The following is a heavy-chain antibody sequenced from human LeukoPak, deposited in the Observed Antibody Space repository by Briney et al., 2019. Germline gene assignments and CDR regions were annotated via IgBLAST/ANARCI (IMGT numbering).Heavy chain of an antibody. Sequence: GGSLRLSCAASGFTFSSYSMNWVRQAPGKGLEWVSSISSSSSYIYYADSVKGRFTISRDNAKNSLYLQMNSLRAEDTAVYYCARGGYSYGYDSEPWGQGTLVTVSS. D-gene: IGHD5-18*01. CDR2: ISSSSSYI. V-gene: IGHV3-21*01. J-gene: IGHJ5*02. CDR1: GFTFSSYS. CDR3: ARGGYSYGYDSEP.